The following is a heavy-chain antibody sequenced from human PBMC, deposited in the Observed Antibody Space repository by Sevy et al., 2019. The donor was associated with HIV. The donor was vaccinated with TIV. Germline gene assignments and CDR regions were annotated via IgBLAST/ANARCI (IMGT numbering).Heavy chain of an antibody. CDR1: GFIFSTYG. CDR3: AKMQGGSYNYYGMDV. J-gene: IGHJ6*02. CDR2: ISFDGSDK. D-gene: IGHD1-26*01. V-gene: IGHV3-30*18. Sequence: GGSLRLSCAASGFIFSTYGIHWVRQAPGKGLDWVTVISFDGSDKYYADSVRGRFTISRDNSKNTLYLQMNSLRVEDTAIYYCAKMQGGSYNYYGMDVWGQGTTVTVSS.